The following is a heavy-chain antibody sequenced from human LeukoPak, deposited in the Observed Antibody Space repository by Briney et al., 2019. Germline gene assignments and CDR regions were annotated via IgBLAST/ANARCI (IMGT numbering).Heavy chain of an antibody. V-gene: IGHV4-39*01. CDR2: IFYSGST. CDR1: GDSSCSSSYS. D-gene: IGHD4-23*01. J-gene: IGHJ4*02. CDR3: AIHLHGNSCRFAPLVY. Sequence: SETLSLTCTVSGDSSCSSSYSSGWIRQPPGKGLEWIGTIFYSGSTYYNPSLKSRVSISLDTSKNHFSLRLTSVTAADTAVYYCAIHLHGNSCRFAPLVYWGQGTLVTVSS.